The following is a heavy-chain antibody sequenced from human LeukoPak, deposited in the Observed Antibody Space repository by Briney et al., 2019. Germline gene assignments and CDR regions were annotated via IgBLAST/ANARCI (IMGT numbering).Heavy chain of an antibody. CDR3: TRDLEGHFGGFYFDY. CDR2: IYYSGST. V-gene: IGHV4-39*07. J-gene: IGHJ4*02. CDR1: GGSISSTSYY. D-gene: IGHD2-21*01. Sequence: PSETLSLTCTVSGGSISSTSYYWGWLRQPPGKGLEWIGSIYYSGSTHYNPSLKSRVTISVDTSNNQFSLKLSSVTAADTAVYYCTRDLEGHFGGFYFDYWGQGTLVTVSS.